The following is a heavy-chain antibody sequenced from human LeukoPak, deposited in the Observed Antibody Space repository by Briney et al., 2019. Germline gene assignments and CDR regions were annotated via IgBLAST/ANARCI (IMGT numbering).Heavy chain of an antibody. J-gene: IGHJ3*01. V-gene: IGHV1-2*06. Sequence: ASVKVSCKASGYTFTAYYMHWARQVPGQGLEWMGRINPNSGDTDYAQKFQGRAIMTRDTSISTAYMEVSRLRSDDTAVYYCARVDTGHDYGPSWGQGTTVTVSS. CDR1: GYTFTAYY. D-gene: IGHD5-12*01. CDR3: ARVDTGHDYGPS. CDR2: INPNSGDT.